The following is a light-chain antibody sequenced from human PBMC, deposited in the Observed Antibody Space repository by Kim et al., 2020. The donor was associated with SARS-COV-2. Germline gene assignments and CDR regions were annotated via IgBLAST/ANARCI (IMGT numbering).Light chain of an antibody. V-gene: IGLV1-44*01. J-gene: IGLJ3*02. Sequence: ELTQPPSASGTPGQRITISCSGSSSDIGSNTVSWYQQFAGTTPKLLIYSNSQRPSRVPDRFSGSKSGTSASLAISELQSEDEADYYCASWDDSLSGWVFGGGTQLTVL. CDR3: ASWDDSLSGWV. CDR2: SNS. CDR1: SSDIGSNT.